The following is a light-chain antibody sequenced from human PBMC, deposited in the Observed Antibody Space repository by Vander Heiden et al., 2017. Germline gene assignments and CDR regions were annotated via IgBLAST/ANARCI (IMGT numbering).Light chain of an antibody. CDR1: QTVRRY. CDR2: EAS. Sequence: IVLPQSPATLSLSPVDTPTLSCRASQTVRRYLAWYQKKPGQAPRLLIYEASNRATGLPARLSGSGSGTDFTLTISSLEPEDFAVYYCQQSSDWPVTFGQGKRLEMK. V-gene: IGKV3-11*01. J-gene: IGKJ5*01. CDR3: QQSSDWPVT.